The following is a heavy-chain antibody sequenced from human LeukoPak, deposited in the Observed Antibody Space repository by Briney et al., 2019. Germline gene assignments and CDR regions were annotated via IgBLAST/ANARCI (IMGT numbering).Heavy chain of an antibody. CDR1: GGSFSGYY. V-gene: IGHV4-34*01. D-gene: IGHD3-22*01. CDR2: INHSGST. Sequence: SETLSLTCAVYGGSFSGYYWSWIRQPPGKGLEWIGEINHSGSTNYNPSLKSRVTISVDTSKNQFSLKLSSVTAADTAVYYCARPGSSYYYDSSGYYSRWFDHWGQGTLVTVSS. CDR3: ARPGSSYYYDSSGYYSRWFDH. J-gene: IGHJ5*02.